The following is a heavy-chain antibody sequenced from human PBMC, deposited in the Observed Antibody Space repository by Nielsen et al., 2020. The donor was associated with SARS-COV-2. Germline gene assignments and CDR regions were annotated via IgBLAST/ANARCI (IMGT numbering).Heavy chain of an antibody. D-gene: IGHD7-27*01. CDR3: ARGNGWGSYFDY. CDR1: GFTFSNYA. Sequence: GESLKISCAASGFTFSNYAMHWVRQAPGKGLEWVAVISYDGSHKYYADSVKGRFTISRDNSKNTLYLQMNSLRAEDTAVYYCARGNGWGSYFDYWGQGTLVTVSS. CDR2: ISYDGSHK. J-gene: IGHJ4*02. V-gene: IGHV3-30-3*01.